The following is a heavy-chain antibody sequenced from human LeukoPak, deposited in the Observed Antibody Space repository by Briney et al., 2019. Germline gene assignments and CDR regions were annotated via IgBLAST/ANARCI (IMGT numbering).Heavy chain of an antibody. CDR3: ARVEGSSWSYDY. D-gene: IGHD6-13*01. CDR1: GGSISSYY. CDR2: IYYSGST. V-gene: IGHV4-59*01. J-gene: IGHJ4*02. Sequence: PSETLSLTCTVSGGSISSYYWSWIRQPPGKGLEWIGYIYYSGSTNYNPSLKGRVTISVDTSKNQFSLKLSSVTAADTAVYYCARVEGSSWSYDYWGQGTLVTVSS.